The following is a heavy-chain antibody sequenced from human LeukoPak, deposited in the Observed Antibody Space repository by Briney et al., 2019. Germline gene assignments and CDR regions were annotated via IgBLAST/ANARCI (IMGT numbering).Heavy chain of an antibody. Sequence: SETLSLTCTVSGGSISSYYWNWIRQPPGKGLEWIGYIYYSGSTNYNPSLKSRVTISVDTSKNHFSLMLSSVTAADTAVYYCARHSRHFYYDSSGPHLYFDYWGQGTLVTVSS. CDR1: GGSISSYY. CDR3: ARHSRHFYYDSSGPHLYFDY. V-gene: IGHV4-59*08. CDR2: IYYSGST. D-gene: IGHD3-22*01. J-gene: IGHJ4*02.